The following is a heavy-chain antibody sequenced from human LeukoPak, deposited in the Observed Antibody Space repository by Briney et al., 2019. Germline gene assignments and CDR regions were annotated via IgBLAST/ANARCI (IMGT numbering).Heavy chain of an antibody. Sequence: ASVKVSCKASGYTFTSYWIQWVRQAPGQGLEWVGLINPSDGSVAYAHRFQGRVTMTRDTSTSIVYMDLSSLRSEDTAVCYCAKAPRNSSTMLDYWGQGTLLTVSS. CDR1: GYTFTSYW. J-gene: IGHJ4*02. V-gene: IGHV1-46*01. D-gene: IGHD6-13*01. CDR3: AKAPRNSSTMLDY. CDR2: INPSDGSV.